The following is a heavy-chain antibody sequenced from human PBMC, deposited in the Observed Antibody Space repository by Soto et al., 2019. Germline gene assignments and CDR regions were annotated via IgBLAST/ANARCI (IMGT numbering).Heavy chain of an antibody. CDR1: GDSISSNY. V-gene: IGHV4-59*01. CDR3: ARMYSSSPTPFFDH. D-gene: IGHD6-6*01. Sequence: PSETLSLTCTVSGDSISSNYWTWLRRPPGEGLEWIGYVFYTGITNYNPSLKSRVTISVDTSMNHFSLKLNSVTAADSAMYYCARMYSSSPTPFFDHWGQGTLVTVSS. CDR2: VFYTGIT. J-gene: IGHJ4*02.